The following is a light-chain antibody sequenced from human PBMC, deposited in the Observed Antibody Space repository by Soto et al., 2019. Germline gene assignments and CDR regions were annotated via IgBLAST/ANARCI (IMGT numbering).Light chain of an antibody. Sequence: QSVLTQPASVSGSPGQSITISCTGTSSDVGSYNLVSWYQQHPGKAPKLMIYEVSKRPSGVSNRFSCSKSGNTASLTISGLQAEDEADYYCCSYAGSSTPLIFGAGTKLTVL. V-gene: IGLV2-23*02. CDR2: EVS. J-gene: IGLJ1*01. CDR1: SSDVGSYNL. CDR3: CSYAGSSTPLI.